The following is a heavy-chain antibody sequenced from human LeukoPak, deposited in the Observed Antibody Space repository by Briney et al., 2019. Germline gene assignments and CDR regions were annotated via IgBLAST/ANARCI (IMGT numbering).Heavy chain of an antibody. Sequence: PGGSLRLSCAASGFTFEDYAMPWVRQAPGKGLDWVSGISWNSGSIGYADSVKGRFTISRDNAKNSLYLQMNSLRAEDTALYYCAKDPGPGRGYNIAYYFDYWGQGTLVTVSS. V-gene: IGHV3-9*01. D-gene: IGHD5-24*01. CDR1: GFTFEDYA. J-gene: IGHJ4*02. CDR2: ISWNSGSI. CDR3: AKDPGPGRGYNIAYYFDY.